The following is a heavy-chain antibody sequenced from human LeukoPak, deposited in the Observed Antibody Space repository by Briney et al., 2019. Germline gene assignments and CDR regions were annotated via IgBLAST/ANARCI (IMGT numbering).Heavy chain of an antibody. Sequence: QPSETLSLTCTVSGGSMSPYHWGWLRQPPGKGLEWTGYIYYSGSTNYNPSLNSRVPISVDTSKNQFSLKLSSVTAADTAIYYCARAVSGRFDYWGQGPLVTVSS. J-gene: IGHJ4*02. CDR2: IYYSGST. CDR3: ARAVSGRFDY. CDR1: GGSMSPYH. D-gene: IGHD6-19*01. V-gene: IGHV4-59*12.